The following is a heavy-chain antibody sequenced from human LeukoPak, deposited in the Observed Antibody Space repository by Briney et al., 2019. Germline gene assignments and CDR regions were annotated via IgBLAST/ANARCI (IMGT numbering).Heavy chain of an antibody. J-gene: IGHJ4*02. V-gene: IGHV3-30*18. CDR1: GFTFSNYG. CDR3: AKDNVAAAGRYFDY. Sequence: PGRSLRLSCAASGFTFSNYGMHWVRQAPGKGLELVALISYDGSNKYFADSVKGRFTISRDNSKNTLYLQMHSLRAEDTAVYYCAKDNVAAAGRYFDYWGQGTLVTVSS. CDR2: ISYDGSNK. D-gene: IGHD6-13*01.